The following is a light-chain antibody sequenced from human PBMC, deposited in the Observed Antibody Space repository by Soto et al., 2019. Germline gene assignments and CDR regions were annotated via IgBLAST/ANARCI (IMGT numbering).Light chain of an antibody. Sequence: QSALTQPPSASGSPGQSVTISCTGTSSVVGGYKYVSWYQQHPGKAPKLMIFEVNKRPSGVPDRFSGSKSVNTASLTVSGLQAEDEADYYCSSYAGINNLGVFGTGTKLTVL. V-gene: IGLV2-8*01. CDR3: SSYAGINNLGV. CDR2: EVN. J-gene: IGLJ1*01. CDR1: SSVVGGYKY.